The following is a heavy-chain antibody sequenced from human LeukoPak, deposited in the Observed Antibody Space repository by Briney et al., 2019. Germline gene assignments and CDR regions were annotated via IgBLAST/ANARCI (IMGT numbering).Heavy chain of an antibody. D-gene: IGHD3-22*01. Sequence: GGSLRLSCAASGFTVSSNYMSWVRQAPGKGLEWVSVIYSGGSTYYADSVKGRFTISRDNSKNTLYLQMNSLRAEDTAVYYCAREGVPSSGYYFDYWGQGTLVTVS. CDR3: AREGVPSSGYYFDY. V-gene: IGHV3-53*01. CDR1: GFTVSSNY. CDR2: IYSGGST. J-gene: IGHJ4*02.